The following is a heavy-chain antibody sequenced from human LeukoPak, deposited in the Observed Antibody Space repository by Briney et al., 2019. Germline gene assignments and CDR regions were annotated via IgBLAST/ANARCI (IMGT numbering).Heavy chain of an antibody. V-gene: IGHV5-51*01. CDR1: GYSFSSYW. CDR3: ARRRWEGYGDPSDY. D-gene: IGHD4-17*01. J-gene: IGHJ4*02. Sequence: GESLHISWKGSGYSFSSYWIGWVRHTPGHGLEWMGISYPGDSDTRYRPSFQGHVTTSADKSTSTAYLPWGSLKASDTAMYYCARRRWEGYGDPSDYWGQGPLVTVSS. CDR2: SYPGDSDT.